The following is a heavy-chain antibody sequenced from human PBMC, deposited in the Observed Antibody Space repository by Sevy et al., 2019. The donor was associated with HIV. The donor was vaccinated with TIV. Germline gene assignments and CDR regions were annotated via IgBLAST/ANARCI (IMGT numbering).Heavy chain of an antibody. CDR2: ISSSSSYI. V-gene: IGHV3-21*01. J-gene: IGHJ4*02. Sequence: GGSLRLSCAASGFTFSSYSMNWVRQAPGKGLEWVSSISSSSSYIYYADSVKGRFTISRDNAKNSLYVQMNSLRAEDTAVYYCAREAGYGDYVDYWGQGTLVTVSS. D-gene: IGHD4-17*01. CDR1: GFTFSSYS. CDR3: AREAGYGDYVDY.